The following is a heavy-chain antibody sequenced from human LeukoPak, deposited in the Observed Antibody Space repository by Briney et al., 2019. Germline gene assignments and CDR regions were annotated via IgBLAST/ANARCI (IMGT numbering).Heavy chain of an antibody. J-gene: IGHJ6*02. D-gene: IGHD3-3*01. CDR2: MNPNSGNT. V-gene: IGHV1-8*01. CDR1: GYTFTSYD. CDR3: ARGITIFGVVTHYYYYGMDV. Sequence: EASVTVSCKASGYTFTSYDINWVRQATGQGLEWMGWMNPNSGNTGYAQKFQGRVTMTRNTSISTAYMELSSLRSEDTAVYYCARGITIFGVVTHYYYYGMDVWGQGTTVTVSS.